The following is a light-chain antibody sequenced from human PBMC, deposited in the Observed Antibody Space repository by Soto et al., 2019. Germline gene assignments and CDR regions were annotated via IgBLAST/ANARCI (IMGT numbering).Light chain of an antibody. J-gene: IGKJ3*01. CDR2: DAS. CDR1: QSVSSTY. Sequence: DIVLTQSPGTLSLSPGERATLSCRGSQSVSSTYLAWYQQKPGQAPRLLIYDASIRATGIPDRFSGSGSGTDFTLTISRLQPEDLAVYYCQQYGRSPGLITFGPGTKVDIK. CDR3: QQYGRSPGLIT. V-gene: IGKV3-20*01.